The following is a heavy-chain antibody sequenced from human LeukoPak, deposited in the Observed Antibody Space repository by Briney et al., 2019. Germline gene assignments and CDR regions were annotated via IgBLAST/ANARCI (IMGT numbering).Heavy chain of an antibody. CDR1: GGSFSGYY. D-gene: IGHD3-22*01. J-gene: IGHJ4*02. CDR2: INHSGST. Sequence: SETLSLTCAVYGGSFSGYYWSWIRQPPGKGLEWIGEINHSGSTNYNPSLKSRVTISVDTSKNQFSLKLSSVTAADTAVYYCARARGYYYYDSSGLFDYWGQGILVTVSS. V-gene: IGHV4-34*01. CDR3: ARARGYYYYDSSGLFDY.